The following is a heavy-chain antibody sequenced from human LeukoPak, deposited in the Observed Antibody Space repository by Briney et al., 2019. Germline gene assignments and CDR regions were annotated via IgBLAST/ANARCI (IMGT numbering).Heavy chain of an antibody. CDR3: ARDPRGSGWSGAYYYYYMDV. CDR2: INPSGGST. D-gene: IGHD6-19*01. Sequence: ASVKVSCKASGYTFTSYYMHWVRQAPGQGLEWMGIINPSGGSTSYAQKFQGRVTMTRDMSTSTVYMELSSLRSEDTAVYYCARDPRGSGWSGAYYYYYMDVWGKGTTVTVSS. CDR1: GYTFTSYY. J-gene: IGHJ6*03. V-gene: IGHV1-46*01.